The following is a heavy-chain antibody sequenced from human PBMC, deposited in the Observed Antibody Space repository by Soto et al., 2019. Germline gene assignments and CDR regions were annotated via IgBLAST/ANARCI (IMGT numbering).Heavy chain of an antibody. CDR3: ARGNTFNYAGFDV. Sequence: QAHLEQSGAEVKRPGASVKVSCKASGYTFSDFDINWLRQASGQGPEWMGWMNAKSGDTFFAQRFQGKINMTWDTSLSTAYLDVVSLTADDTAMYYCARGNTFNYAGFDVWGQGTTVAVSS. J-gene: IGHJ6*02. CDR1: GYTFSDFD. CDR2: MNAKSGDT. V-gene: IGHV1-8*01. D-gene: IGHD3-16*01.